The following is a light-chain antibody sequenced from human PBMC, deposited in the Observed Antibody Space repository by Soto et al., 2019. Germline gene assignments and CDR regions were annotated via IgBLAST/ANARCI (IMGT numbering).Light chain of an antibody. Sequence: DIQMTQSPSSLSASVGDRVTITCRASQSISTYLNWYQGKPGKAPNLLIYAASSLQSGVSSRFSGSGSVTDFTLTISSLQPEDFATYYCQQSYSAPYTFGQGTQLEIK. V-gene: IGKV1-39*01. CDR2: AAS. CDR3: QQSYSAPYT. CDR1: QSISTY. J-gene: IGKJ2*01.